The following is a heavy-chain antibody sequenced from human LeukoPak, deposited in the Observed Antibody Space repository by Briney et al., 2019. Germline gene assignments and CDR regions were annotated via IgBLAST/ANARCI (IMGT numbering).Heavy chain of an antibody. V-gene: IGHV3-23*01. CDR1: GFTFSSYA. CDR2: ISGSGGST. J-gene: IGHJ4*02. D-gene: IGHD3-22*01. CDR3: AKVNYYDSSGYY. Sequence: PGGSLRLSCAASGFTFSSYAMSWVRQAPGKGLEWVSAISGSGGSTYYADSVKGRFTISRDNSKNTLFLQLNNLRAEDTAVYYCAKVNYYDSSGYYWGQGTLVTVS.